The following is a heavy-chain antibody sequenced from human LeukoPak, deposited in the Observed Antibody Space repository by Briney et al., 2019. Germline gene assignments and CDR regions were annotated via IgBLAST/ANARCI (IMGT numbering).Heavy chain of an antibody. CDR1: GFTFDDDG. V-gene: IGHV3-20*04. CDR3: ARGPYYTSTWYDPRFDY. CDR2: LNWNGDST. J-gene: IGHJ4*02. Sequence: PGGSLRLSCAASGFTFDDDGMSWVRQVPGKGLEWVSGLNWNGDSTSYADSVKGRFTISRDNAKNSLYLQMNSLRAEDTALYYCARGPYYTSTWYDPRFDYWGQGTLVTVSS. D-gene: IGHD6-13*01.